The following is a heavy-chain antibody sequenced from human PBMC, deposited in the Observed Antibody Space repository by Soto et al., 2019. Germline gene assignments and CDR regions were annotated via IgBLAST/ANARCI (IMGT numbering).Heavy chain of an antibody. CDR2: ISSSSSYI. V-gene: IGHV3-21*01. Sequence: GGSLRLSCAASGFTFSSYSMNWVRQAPGKGLEWVSSISSSSSYIYYADSVKGRFTISRDNAKNSLYLQMNSLRAEDTAVYYCARDSRSVLLWFGESAYYYGMDVWGQGTTVTVSS. CDR1: GFTFSSYS. D-gene: IGHD3-10*01. CDR3: ARDSRSVLLWFGESAYYYGMDV. J-gene: IGHJ6*02.